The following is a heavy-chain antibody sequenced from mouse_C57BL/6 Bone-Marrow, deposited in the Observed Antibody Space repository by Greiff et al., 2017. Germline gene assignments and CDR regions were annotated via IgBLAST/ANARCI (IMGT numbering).Heavy chain of an antibody. CDR2: IYPGDGDT. V-gene: IGHV1-82*01. Sequence: QVQLQQSGPELVKPGASVKISCKASGYAFSSSWMNWVKQRPGKGLEWIGRIYPGDGDTNYNGKFKGKATLTADKSSSTAYMQLSSLTSEDSAVYFCARATIYYYGSRYFDVWGTGTTVTVSS. D-gene: IGHD1-1*01. CDR1: GYAFSSSW. J-gene: IGHJ1*03. CDR3: ARATIYYYGSRYFDV.